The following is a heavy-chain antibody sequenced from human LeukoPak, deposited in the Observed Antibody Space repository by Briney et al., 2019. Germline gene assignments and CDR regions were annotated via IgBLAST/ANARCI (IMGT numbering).Heavy chain of an antibody. J-gene: IGHJ4*02. CDR1: GYTFTSYA. CDR2: INTNTGNP. CDR3: ARLIDREIVVVDLGY. D-gene: IGHD3-22*01. Sequence: GATVKVSCKASGYTFTSYAMNWVRQAPGQGLEWMGWINTNTGNPTYAQGFTGRFVFSLDTSVSTAYLQISSLKAEDTAVYYCARLIDREIVVVDLGYWGQGTLVTVSS. V-gene: IGHV7-4-1*02.